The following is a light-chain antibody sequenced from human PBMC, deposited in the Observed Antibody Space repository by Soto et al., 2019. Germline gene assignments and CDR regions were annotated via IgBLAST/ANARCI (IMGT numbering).Light chain of an antibody. CDR1: QSVSSY. Sequence: EIVLTQSPATLSLSPGERATLSCRASQSVSSYLAWYQQKPGQAPRLLIYDASNRATGIPARFSGSGSGTDFTLTISSLEPEVFAVYYCHQRSNWPRTFGPGTKVDIK. J-gene: IGKJ3*01. V-gene: IGKV3-11*01. CDR3: HQRSNWPRT. CDR2: DAS.